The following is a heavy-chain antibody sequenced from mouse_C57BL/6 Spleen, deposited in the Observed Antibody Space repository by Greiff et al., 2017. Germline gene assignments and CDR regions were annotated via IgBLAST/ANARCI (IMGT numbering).Heavy chain of an antibody. J-gene: IGHJ2*01. CDR2: IYPGDGDT. Sequence: QVQLQQSGPELVKPGASVKISCKASGYAFSSSWMNWVKQRPGKGLERIGRIYPGDGDTNYNGKFKGKATLNADKSYSTAYTQLISLTSEDSAVYICAEGDTVYYSDYGDQGTTPTISS. CDR1: GYAFSSSW. D-gene: IGHD1-1*01. CDR3: AEGDTVYYSDY. V-gene: IGHV1-82*01.